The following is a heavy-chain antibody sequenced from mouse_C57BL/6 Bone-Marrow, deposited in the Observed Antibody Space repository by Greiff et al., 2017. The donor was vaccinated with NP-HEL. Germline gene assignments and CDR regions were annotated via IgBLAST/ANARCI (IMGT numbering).Heavy chain of an antibody. D-gene: IGHD2-1*01. V-gene: IGHV1-9*01. CDR1: GYTFTGYC. J-gene: IGHJ4*01. CDR3: AREGDIYYGNYDAMDY. Sequence: QVQLQQSGAELMKPGASVKLSCKATGYTFTGYCIEWVKQRPGHGLEWIGEILPGSGSTNYNEKFKGKATFTADTSSNTAYMQLSSLTTEDSAIYYCAREGDIYYGNYDAMDYWGQGTSVTVSS. CDR2: ILPGSGST.